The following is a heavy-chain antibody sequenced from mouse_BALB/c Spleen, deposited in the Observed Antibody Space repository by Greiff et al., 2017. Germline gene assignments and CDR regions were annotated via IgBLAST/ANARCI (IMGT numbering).Heavy chain of an antibody. CDR2: IDPANGNT. CDR3: ARSSLLRLQFAY. D-gene: IGHD1-2*01. Sequence: EVQLQESGAELVKPGASVKLSCTASGFNIKDTYMHWVKQRPEQGLEWIGRIDPANGNTKYDPKFQGKATITADTSSNTAYLQLSSLTSEDTAVYYCARSSLLRLQFAYWGQGTLVTVSA. J-gene: IGHJ3*01. CDR1: GFNIKDTY. V-gene: IGHV14-3*02.